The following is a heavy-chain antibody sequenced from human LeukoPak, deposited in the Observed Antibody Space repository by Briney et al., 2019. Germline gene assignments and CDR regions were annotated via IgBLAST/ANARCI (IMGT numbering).Heavy chain of an antibody. CDR3: TRYRSPYDSGGYYTPFDY. J-gene: IGHJ4*02. CDR1: GFTFGDYA. V-gene: IGHV3-49*03. D-gene: IGHD3-22*01. CDR2: IRSKAYGGTT. Sequence: PGGSLRLSCTASGFTFGDYAMSWLRQAPGKGLEWVGFIRSKAYGGTTEYAASVKGRFTISRDDSKSIAYLQMNSLKTEDTAVYYCTRYRSPYDSGGYYTPFDYWGQGTLVTVSS.